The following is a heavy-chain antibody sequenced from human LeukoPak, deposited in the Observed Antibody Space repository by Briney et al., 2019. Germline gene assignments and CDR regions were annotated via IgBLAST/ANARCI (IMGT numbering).Heavy chain of an antibody. V-gene: IGHV3-21*01. J-gene: IGHJ4*02. Sequence: GKSLRLSSAASGFTFSSYSMNWVRQAPGKGLEWVSSISSSSSYIYYADSVKGRFTISRDNAKNSLYLQMNSLRAEDTAVYYCARDRYSSSSYGGYWGQGTLVTVSS. CDR2: ISSSSSYI. D-gene: IGHD6-6*01. CDR3: ARDRYSSSSYGGY. CDR1: GFTFSSYS.